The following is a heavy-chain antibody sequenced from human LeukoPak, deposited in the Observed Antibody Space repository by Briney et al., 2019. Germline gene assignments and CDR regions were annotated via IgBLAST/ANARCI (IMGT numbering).Heavy chain of an antibody. J-gene: IGHJ4*02. Sequence: SETLSLTCTVSGSSMSSDYYWGWIRQPPGKGLEWIGSIYYSGSTYYNPSLKSRVTISVDTSKNQFSLKLSSVTAADTAVYYCASLGYPGDYWGQGTLVTVSS. V-gene: IGHV4-38-2*02. CDR1: GSSMSSDYY. CDR2: IYYSGST. D-gene: IGHD5-18*01. CDR3: ASLGYPGDY.